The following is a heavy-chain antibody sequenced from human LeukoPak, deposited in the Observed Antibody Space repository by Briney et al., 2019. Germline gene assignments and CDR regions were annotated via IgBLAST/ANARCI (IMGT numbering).Heavy chain of an antibody. J-gene: IGHJ6*02. V-gene: IGHV3-23*01. Sequence: GGSLRLSCAASGFTFSSYAMSWVRQAPGKGLEWVSAISGSGGSTYYADSVKGRFTISRDNSKNTLYLQMNSLRAEDTAVYYCAKRLGNYAPYYYYYGMDVWGQGTTVTVSS. CDR1: GFTFSSYA. CDR3: AKRLGNYAPYYYYYGMDV. D-gene: IGHD4-11*01. CDR2: ISGSGGST.